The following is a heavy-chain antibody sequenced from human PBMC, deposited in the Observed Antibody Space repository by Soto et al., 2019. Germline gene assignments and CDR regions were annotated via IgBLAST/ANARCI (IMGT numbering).Heavy chain of an antibody. V-gene: IGHV1-69*06. J-gene: IGHJ6*02. CDR1: GGTFSSYA. Sequence: QVQLVQSGAEVKKPGSSVKVSCKASGGTFSSYAISWVRQAPGQGLEWMGGIIPIFGTANYAQKFQGRVTITADKSTSTAYMELSSLRSEDTALYYCARPDYDFWSGYYNPGYYGMDVWGQGTTVTVSS. CDR3: ARPDYDFWSGYYNPGYYGMDV. D-gene: IGHD3-3*01. CDR2: IIPIFGTA.